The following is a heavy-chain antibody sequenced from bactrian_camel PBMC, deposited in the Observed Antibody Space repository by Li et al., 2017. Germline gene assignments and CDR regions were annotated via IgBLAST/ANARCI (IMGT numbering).Heavy chain of an antibody. CDR2: VTVDGTT. Sequence: LVESGGGSVQAGGSLRLSCGYTYNEGDMAWFRQAPMHEREGVASVTVDGTTTYADSVQGRFFISQDADKSTLFLQMNDLKPEDTAMYYCALVVGWWVITCHDTDMEYWGKGTQVTVS. J-gene: IGHJ7*01. D-gene: IGHD3*01. V-gene: IGHV3S53*01. CDR1: YTYNEGD.